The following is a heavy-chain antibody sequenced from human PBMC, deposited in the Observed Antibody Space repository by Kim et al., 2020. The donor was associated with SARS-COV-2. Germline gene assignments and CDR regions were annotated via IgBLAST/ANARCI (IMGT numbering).Heavy chain of an antibody. CDR3: ARVGLRLLWFGESRFDP. J-gene: IGHJ5*02. D-gene: IGHD3-10*01. CDR2: INHSGST. CDR1: GGSFSGYY. Sequence: SETLSLTCAVYGGSFSGYYWSWIRQPPGKGLEWIGEINHSGSTNYNPSLKSRVTISVDTSKNQFSLKLSSVTAADTAVYYCARVGLRLLWFGESRFDPWGQGTLVTVSS. V-gene: IGHV4-34*01.